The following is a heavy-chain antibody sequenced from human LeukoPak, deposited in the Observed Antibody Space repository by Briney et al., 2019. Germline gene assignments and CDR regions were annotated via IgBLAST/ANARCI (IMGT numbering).Heavy chain of an antibody. V-gene: IGHV4-39*07. CDR2: IYYSGST. CDR1: GGSISSSSYY. CDR3: ARVYSSSWYPAGYYYYYMDV. J-gene: IGHJ6*03. D-gene: IGHD6-13*01. Sequence: SETLSLTCTVSGGSISSSSYYWGWIRQPPGKGLEWIGSIYYSGSTYYNPSLKSRVTISVDTSKNQLSLKLSSVTAADTAVYYCARVYSSSWYPAGYYYYYMDVWGKGTTVTVSS.